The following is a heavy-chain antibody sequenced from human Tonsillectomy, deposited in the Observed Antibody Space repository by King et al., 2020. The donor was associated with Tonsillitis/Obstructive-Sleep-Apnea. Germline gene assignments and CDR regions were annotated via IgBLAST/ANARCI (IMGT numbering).Heavy chain of an antibody. CDR1: GGSFSGYY. D-gene: IGHD3-3*01. J-gene: IGHJ5*02. CDR2: INHSGST. V-gene: IGHV4-34*01. Sequence: VQLQQWGAGLLKPSETLCLTCAVYGGSFSGYYWSWIRQPPGKGLEWIGEINHSGSTNYNPSLKSRVTISVDTSKNQFSLKLSSVTAADTAVYYCARGRWPPYDFWSGYYYETGWFDPWGQGTLVTVSS. CDR3: ARGRWPPYDFWSGYYYETGWFDP.